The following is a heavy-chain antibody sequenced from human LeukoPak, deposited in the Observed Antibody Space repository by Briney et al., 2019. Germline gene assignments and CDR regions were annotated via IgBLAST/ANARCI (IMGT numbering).Heavy chain of an antibody. D-gene: IGHD4-17*01. CDR1: GGSISVTNHY. CDR2: IFYTGDT. J-gene: IGHJ5*02. V-gene: IGHV4-39*01. CDR3: ARQLGAMTTVSSQGDLGS. Sequence: SETLSLTCTVSGGSISVTNHYWGWIRQPPGKGLEWIGSIFYTGDTYYNPFLKSRITMSVDTSKNHFSLNLNSVTASDPAVYYCARQLGAMTTVSSQGDLGSWGQGTLVTVSS.